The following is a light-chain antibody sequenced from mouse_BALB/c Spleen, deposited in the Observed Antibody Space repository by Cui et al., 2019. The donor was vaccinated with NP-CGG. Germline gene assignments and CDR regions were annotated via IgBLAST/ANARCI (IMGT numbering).Light chain of an antibody. CDR3: ALWYSNHWV. V-gene: IGLV1*01. CDR1: TRAVTTSNY. J-gene: IGLJ1*01. Sequence: QAVVTQESALTTSPGETVTLTCRSSTRAVTTSNYTNWVQEKPDHLFTGLIGGTNNRVPGVPARFSGSLIGDKAARTITGAQTEDEAIYFCALWYSNHWVFGGGTKLTVL. CDR2: GTN.